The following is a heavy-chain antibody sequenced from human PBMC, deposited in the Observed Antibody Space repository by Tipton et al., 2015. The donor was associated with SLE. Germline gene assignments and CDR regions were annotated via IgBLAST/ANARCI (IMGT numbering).Heavy chain of an antibody. D-gene: IGHD1-14*01. J-gene: IGHJ4*02. CDR3: ARTTEYDY. V-gene: IGHV3-21*01. CDR1: GVDFSAYS. Sequence: FLRLSCVASGVDFSAYSMNWVRQAPGKGLEWVASITSSGRHTSTYYADSVEGRFSISRDNAKNTLYLQMNSLRVDDTALYYCARTTEYDYWGQGTQVTVSS. CDR2: ITSSGRHT.